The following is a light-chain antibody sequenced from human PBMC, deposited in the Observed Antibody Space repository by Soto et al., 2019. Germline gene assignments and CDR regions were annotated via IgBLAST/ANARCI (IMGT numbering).Light chain of an antibody. CDR1: SSDVGGYNY. V-gene: IGLV2-14*03. J-gene: IGLJ2*01. Sequence: QSALTQPASVSGSPGQSITISCTGTSSDVGGYNYVSWYQQHPGKAPKLMIDDVTNRPSGVSNRCSGSKSGNTASLTISGLQAEDEAYYYCSSYTSSSTLFGGGTKLTVL. CDR2: DVT. CDR3: SSYTSSSTL.